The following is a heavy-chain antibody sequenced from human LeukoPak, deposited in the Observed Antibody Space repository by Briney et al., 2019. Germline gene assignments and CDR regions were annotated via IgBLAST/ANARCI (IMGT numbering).Heavy chain of an antibody. J-gene: IGHJ4*02. D-gene: IGHD3-22*01. Sequence: GESLKISCKGSGYSFTSYWIGWVRQMPGKGLEWMGIIYPGDSDTRYSPSFQGQVTISADKSISTAYLQWSSLKASDTAMYYRARRFPLSSGYYGGVDYWGQGTLVTVSS. V-gene: IGHV5-51*01. CDR3: ARRFPLSSGYYGGVDY. CDR2: IYPGDSDT. CDR1: GYSFTSYW.